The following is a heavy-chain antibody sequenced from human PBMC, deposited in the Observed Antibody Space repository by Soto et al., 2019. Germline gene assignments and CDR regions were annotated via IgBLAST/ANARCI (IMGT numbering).Heavy chain of an antibody. CDR2: ISGYNGNT. CDR3: ARDVFCGGATGCPDMDV. V-gene: IGHV1-18*04. J-gene: IGHJ6*02. Sequence: QVVLEQSGGEVKKPGASVKVSCKASGYTFSGYSITWVRQAPGQGLEWMGRISGYNGNTNYARTLRGRLTLTTDTSTSTSYMELRSLTSDDPSVYYCARDVFCGGATGCPDMDVWGQGTTVTVSS. D-gene: IGHD2-21*01. CDR1: GYTFSGYS.